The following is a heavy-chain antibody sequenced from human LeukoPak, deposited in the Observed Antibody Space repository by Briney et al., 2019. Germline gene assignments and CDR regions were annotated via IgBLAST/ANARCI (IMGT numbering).Heavy chain of an antibody. V-gene: IGHV1-18*01. CDR1: GYTFTSYG. D-gene: IGHD4-17*01. Sequence: ASVKASCKASGYTFTSYGISWVRQAPGQGLEWMGWISAYNGNTNYAQKLQGRVTMTTDTSTSTAYMELRSLRSDDTAVYYCARDQYDYGDYVNAFDIWGQGTMVTVSS. CDR2: ISAYNGNT. J-gene: IGHJ3*02. CDR3: ARDQYDYGDYVNAFDI.